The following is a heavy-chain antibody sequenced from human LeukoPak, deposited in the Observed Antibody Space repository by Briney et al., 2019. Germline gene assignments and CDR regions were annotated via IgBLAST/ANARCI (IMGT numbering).Heavy chain of an antibody. CDR3: ATLRGAFDI. V-gene: IGHV3-66*01. Sequence: GGSLRLSCAASGFNFSNAWMSWVRQAPGKGLEWVSVIYSGGSTYYADSVKGRFNISRDNSKNTLYLQMNSLRAEDTALYYCATLRGAFDIWGQGTLVTVSS. CDR1: GFNFSNAW. J-gene: IGHJ3*02. CDR2: IYSGGST.